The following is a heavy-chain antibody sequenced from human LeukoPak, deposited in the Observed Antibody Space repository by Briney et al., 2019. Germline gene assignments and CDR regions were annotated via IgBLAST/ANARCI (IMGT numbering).Heavy chain of an antibody. J-gene: IGHJ5*02. CDR2: ISASGGST. D-gene: IGHD1-26*01. Sequence: GGSLRLSCAASGFTFSRYAMNWVRQAPGKGLEWVSGISASGGSTFYADSVKGRFTISRDASKDTLYLQMNSLRGEDTAVYYCARGGVRWEPMRYNWFDPWGQGTLVTVSS. CDR3: ARGGVRWEPMRYNWFDP. V-gene: IGHV3-23*01. CDR1: GFTFSRYA.